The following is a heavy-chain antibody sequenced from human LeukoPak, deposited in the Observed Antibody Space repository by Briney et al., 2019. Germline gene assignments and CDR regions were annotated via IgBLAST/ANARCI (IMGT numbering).Heavy chain of an antibody. Sequence: GGSLRLSCAASGFSFSTYAMIWVRQAPGKGLEWVSGISGSGGSTYYADFVKGRFTISRDNSKSTLYLQMNSLRAEDTAVYYCARNGGNSDFDYWGQGTLVTVSS. D-gene: IGHD4-23*01. V-gene: IGHV3-23*01. CDR3: ARNGGNSDFDY. J-gene: IGHJ4*02. CDR2: ISGSGGST. CDR1: GFSFSTYA.